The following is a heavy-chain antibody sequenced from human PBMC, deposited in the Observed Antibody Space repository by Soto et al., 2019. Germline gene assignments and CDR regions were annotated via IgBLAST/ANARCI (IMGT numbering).Heavy chain of an antibody. Sequence: EEQLVESGGGLVQPGRSLRLSCGVSGFTFDHYAMHWVRQAPGKGLEWVSGISWNSDSIGYADSVKGRFTISRDNAKNALYLQMNSLIPEDTALYYCGKDSFSRGWYPTSVESWGQGTRVTVSS. D-gene: IGHD6-19*01. J-gene: IGHJ5*02. V-gene: IGHV3-9*01. CDR2: ISWNSDSI. CDR1: GFTFDHYA. CDR3: GKDSFSRGWYPTSVES.